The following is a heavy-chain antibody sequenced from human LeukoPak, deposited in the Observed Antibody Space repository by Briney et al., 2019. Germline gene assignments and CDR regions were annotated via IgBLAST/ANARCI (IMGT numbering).Heavy chain of an antibody. CDR3: ARELPREGTLDN. CDR2: INNGGVST. V-gene: IGHV3-74*01. J-gene: IGHJ4*02. CDR1: GFTFISYG. Sequence: GGSLPLFCAASGFTFISYGMLWVRQAPGKGLVWVSRINNGGVSTSYADSVRGRFTVFRDNGKNTLYLQMNSLRAEDTGVYYCARELPREGTLDNWGEGTLVTVSS. D-gene: IGHD1-7*01.